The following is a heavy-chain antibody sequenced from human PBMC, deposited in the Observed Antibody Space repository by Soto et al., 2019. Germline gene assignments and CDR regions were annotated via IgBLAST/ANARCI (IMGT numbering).Heavy chain of an antibody. CDR2: ISGSGGGT. CDR3: AKGGSSSSSPLDY. Sequence: PGGFLRLSCAASRFIFSNYAMNWVRQAPGKGLEWVSVISGSGGGTKYADSVKGRFTVSRDNSKNTLYLQMNSLRAEDTAVYYCAKGGSSSSSPLDYWGRGTLVTVSS. J-gene: IGHJ4*02. CDR1: RFIFSNYA. V-gene: IGHV3-23*01. D-gene: IGHD2-2*01.